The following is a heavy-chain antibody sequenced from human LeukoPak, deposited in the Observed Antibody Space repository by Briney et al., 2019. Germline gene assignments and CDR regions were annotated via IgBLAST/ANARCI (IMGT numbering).Heavy chain of an antibody. CDR1: GNYW. V-gene: IGHV3-74*01. D-gene: IGHD3-22*01. CDR2: INSDGSWT. J-gene: IGHJ4*02. CDR3: AKVGPSDSSGYYLFDY. Sequence: GGSLRLSCAASGNYWMHWVRQVPGKGLVWVSHINSDGSWTSYADSVKGRFTISRDNSKNTLYLQMNSLRAEDTAVYYCAKVGPSDSSGYYLFDYWGQGTLVTVSS.